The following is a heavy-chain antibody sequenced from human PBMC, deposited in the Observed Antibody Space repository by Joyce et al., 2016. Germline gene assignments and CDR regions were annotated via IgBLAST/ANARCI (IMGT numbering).Heavy chain of an antibody. J-gene: IGHJ4*02. CDR1: GFTFSSHA. Sequence: EVQLLESGGGLVQPGGSLRLSCAASGFTFSSHAMSWVRQAPGKRLEWVSAIGGSGDSTYYADSVNGRFTISRDNSKNTLYLQMNSLRVEDTALYHCARDWVGATTLFAFWGQGALVTVSS. CDR3: ARDWVGATTLFAF. V-gene: IGHV3-23*01. CDR2: IGGSGDST. D-gene: IGHD1-26*01.